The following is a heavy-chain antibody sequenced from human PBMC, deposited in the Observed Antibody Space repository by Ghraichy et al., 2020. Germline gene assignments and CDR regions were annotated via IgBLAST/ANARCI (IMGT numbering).Heavy chain of an antibody. CDR1: GFNFRNYD. J-gene: IGHJ3*02. CDR2: ISGSGGST. Sequence: GESLNIFCAASGFNFRNYDMTWVRQAPGKGLEWVSHISGSGGSTFYADSVKGRFTISRDNSKNTLFLQMNSLRAEDTAVYFCAKDRDQHGAGSRAFDMWGQGTMVTVSS. V-gene: IGHV3-23*01. D-gene: IGHD3-10*01. CDR3: AKDRDQHGAGSRAFDM.